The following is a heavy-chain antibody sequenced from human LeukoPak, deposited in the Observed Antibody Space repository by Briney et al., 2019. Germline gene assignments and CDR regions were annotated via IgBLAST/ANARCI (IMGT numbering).Heavy chain of an antibody. V-gene: IGHV4-4*02. CDR2: IYHSGST. D-gene: IGHD1-26*01. Sequence: SETLSLTCAVSGGSISSSNWWSWVRQPPGKGLEWIGEIYHSGSTNYNPSLKSRVTISVDKSKNQFSLKLSSVTAADTAVYYCARDEDSGSYSNWFDPWGQGTLVTVSS. CDR3: ARDEDSGSYSNWFDP. CDR1: GGSISSSNW. J-gene: IGHJ5*02.